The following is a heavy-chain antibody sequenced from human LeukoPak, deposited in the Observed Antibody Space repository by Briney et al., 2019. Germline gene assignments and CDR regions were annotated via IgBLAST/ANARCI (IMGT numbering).Heavy chain of an antibody. D-gene: IGHD3-3*01. CDR1: GGSISGYY. CDR3: ARGVTIFGVVIEHWFDP. CDR2: IYYSGST. J-gene: IGHJ5*02. Sequence: SETLSLTCTVSGGSISGYYWSWIRQPPGRGLEWIGYIYYSGSTNYNPSLKSRVTISVDTSKNQFSLKLSSVTAADTAVYYCARGVTIFGVVIEHWFDPWGQGTLVTVSS. V-gene: IGHV4-59*01.